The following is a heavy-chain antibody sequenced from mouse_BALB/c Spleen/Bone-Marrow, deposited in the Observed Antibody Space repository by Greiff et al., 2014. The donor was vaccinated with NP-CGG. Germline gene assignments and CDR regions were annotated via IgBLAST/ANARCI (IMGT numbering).Heavy chain of an antibody. CDR3: ASYYYGRYFDV. CDR1: GFNIKDTY. V-gene: IGHV14-3*02. J-gene: IGHJ1*01. D-gene: IGHD1-1*01. CDR2: IDPANGNT. Sequence: EVKLVESGAELVKPGASVKLSCTASGFNIKDTYMHWVKQRPEQSLEWIGRIDPANGNTKYDPKFQGKATITADTSSNTAYLQLSSLTSEDTAVYYCASYYYGRYFDVWGAGTTVTVSS.